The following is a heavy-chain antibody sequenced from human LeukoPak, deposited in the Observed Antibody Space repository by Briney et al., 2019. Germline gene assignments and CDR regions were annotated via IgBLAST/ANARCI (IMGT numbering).Heavy chain of an antibody. D-gene: IGHD2-15*01. CDR2: IDTNSGAT. Sequence: GASVKVSCKVSGYTFSAYYMHWVRQAPGQGLDWMGWIDTNSGATKYAQKFQGRVTITRDTSIGTAYMELSTLISDDTAVYYCASEAFCVGGSCQLHRVASWGPGTLVTVSS. CDR1: GYTFSAYY. V-gene: IGHV1-2*02. CDR3: ASEAFCVGGSCQLHRVAS. J-gene: IGHJ4*02.